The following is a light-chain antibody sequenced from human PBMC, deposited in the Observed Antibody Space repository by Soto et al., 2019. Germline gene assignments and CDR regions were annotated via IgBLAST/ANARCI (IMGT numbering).Light chain of an antibody. CDR1: SSDVGSYNL. Sequence: QSALTQPASVSGSPGQSITISCTGTSSDVGSYNLVSWYQQHPGKAPKLMIYEGSKRPSGVSNRFSGSKSGNTASLTISGLQAEDEADYYCCSYADSSTYVFVTGTKLTVL. V-gene: IGLV2-23*01. CDR3: CSYADSSTYV. J-gene: IGLJ1*01. CDR2: EGS.